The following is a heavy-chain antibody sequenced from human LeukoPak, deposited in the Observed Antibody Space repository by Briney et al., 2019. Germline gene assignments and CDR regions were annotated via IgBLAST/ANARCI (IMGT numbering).Heavy chain of an antibody. Sequence: PGGSLRLSCAASGFTFRSYWMSWVRQAPGKGLEWVANIKQDGSEKYYVDSVKGRFTISRDNAKNSLYLQMNSLRAEDTAVYYCASVLSGYSQHWGQGTLVTVSS. J-gene: IGHJ1*01. CDR3: ASVLSGYSQH. CDR2: IKQDGSEK. V-gene: IGHV3-7*01. D-gene: IGHD3-22*01. CDR1: GFTFRSYW.